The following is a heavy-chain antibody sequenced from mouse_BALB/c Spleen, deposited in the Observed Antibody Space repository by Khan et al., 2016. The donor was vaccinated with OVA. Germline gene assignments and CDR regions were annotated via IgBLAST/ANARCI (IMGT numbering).Heavy chain of an antibody. J-gene: IGHJ3*01. CDR3: VREGAYYRSDGWFAY. Sequence: QVQLKQSGAELARPGASVKMSCKASGYTFTSYTIHWVRQRPGQALEWIGHINPSNNFTNYNQNFKDKATLIVDKSSSTAYMQLNSLTSEDSAVYYCVREGAYYRSDGWFAYWGQGTLVTVSA. D-gene: IGHD2-14*01. V-gene: IGHV1-4*01. CDR2: INPSNNFT. CDR1: GYTFTSYT.